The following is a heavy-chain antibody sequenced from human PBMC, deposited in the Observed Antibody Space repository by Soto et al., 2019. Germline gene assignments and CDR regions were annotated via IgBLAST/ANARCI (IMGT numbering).Heavy chain of an antibody. CDR1: GFMFSSAW. J-gene: IGHJ4*02. D-gene: IGHD1-1*01. Sequence: EVQVVESGGDLVKPGGSLRLSCVTSGFMFSSAWMNWVRQAPGKGLEWVGRIKSKRDGGARDYAEPVKGRFSISRDDSKNTVFLQMNSLSAEDTAVDYCVEGWNDFWGQGTLVTVSS. CDR3: VEGWNDF. CDR2: IKSKRDGGAR. V-gene: IGHV3-15*01.